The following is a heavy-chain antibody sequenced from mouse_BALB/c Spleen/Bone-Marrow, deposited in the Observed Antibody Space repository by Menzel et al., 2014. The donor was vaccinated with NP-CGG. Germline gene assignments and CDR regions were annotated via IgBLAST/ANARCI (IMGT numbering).Heavy chain of an antibody. D-gene: IGHD2-10*01. Sequence: EVKLVESGGGLVQPGGSLKLSCATSGFTFSDYYMYWVRQTPEKRLEGVAYISNGGGSTYYPDTVKGRLTISRDNAKNPLYLQMSRLKSEDTAMYYCARQGAYSYFDYWGQGTTLTGSS. J-gene: IGHJ2*01. CDR2: ISNGGGST. CDR1: GFTFSDYY. CDR3: ARQGAYSYFDY. V-gene: IGHV5-12*02.